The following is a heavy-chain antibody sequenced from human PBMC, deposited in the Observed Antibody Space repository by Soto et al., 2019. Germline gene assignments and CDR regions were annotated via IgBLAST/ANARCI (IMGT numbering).Heavy chain of an antibody. V-gene: IGHV3-21*01. CDR3: AREDSIIIPAVSDF. D-gene: IGHD2-2*01. Sequence: GGSLRLSCAVSGFNFNNYGINWVRQAPGKGLEWVSSVSKSDYTYYSDSVKGRFTVSRDNAKNSVSLQMNTLRAEDTAVYYCAREDSIIIPAVSDFWGQGTLVTVSS. CDR2: VSKSDYT. CDR1: GFNFNNYG. J-gene: IGHJ4*02.